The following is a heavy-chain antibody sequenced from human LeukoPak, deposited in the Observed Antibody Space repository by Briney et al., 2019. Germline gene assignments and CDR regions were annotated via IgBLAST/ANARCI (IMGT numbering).Heavy chain of an antibody. CDR3: AFAPCRYCSGGSCYFDY. CDR1: GGSFSGRY. CDR2: INHSGST. V-gene: IGHV4-34*01. D-gene: IGHD2-15*01. Sequence: SETLSLTCAVYGGSFSGRYWSWIRQPPGKGLEWIGEINHSGSTNYNPSLKSRVTISVDTSKNQFSLKLSSVTAADTAVYYCAFAPCRYCSGGSCYFDYWGQGTLVTVSS. J-gene: IGHJ4*02.